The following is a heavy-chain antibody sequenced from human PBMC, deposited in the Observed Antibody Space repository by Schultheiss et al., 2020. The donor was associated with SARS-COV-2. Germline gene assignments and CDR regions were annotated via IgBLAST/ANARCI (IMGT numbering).Heavy chain of an antibody. V-gene: IGHV3-23*01. Sequence: GGSLRLSCAASGFTFSSYAMSWVRQAPGKGLEWVSGISGSGGSTYYADSVKGRSTISRDNPKNTLCLQMNSLRAEDTAVYYCAKDVNLIYCSSTSCYVDYWGQGTLVTVSS. CDR3: AKDVNLIYCSSTSCYVDY. CDR2: ISGSGGST. J-gene: IGHJ4*02. D-gene: IGHD2-2*01. CDR1: GFTFSSYA.